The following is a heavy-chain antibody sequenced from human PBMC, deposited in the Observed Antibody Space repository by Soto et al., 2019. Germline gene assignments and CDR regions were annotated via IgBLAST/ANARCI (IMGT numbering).Heavy chain of an antibody. Sequence: QLQLQESGPGLVKPSETLSLTCTVSGGSISSSSYYWGWIRQPPGKGLEWIGSIYYSGSTYYNPSLKSRVTISVDTSKNQFSLTLSSVAAADTAVYYCARQEDDGSGPPFDYWGQGTLVAVSS. V-gene: IGHV4-39*01. CDR1: GGSISSSSYY. CDR3: ARQEDDGSGPPFDY. D-gene: IGHD3-22*01. CDR2: IYYSGST. J-gene: IGHJ4*02.